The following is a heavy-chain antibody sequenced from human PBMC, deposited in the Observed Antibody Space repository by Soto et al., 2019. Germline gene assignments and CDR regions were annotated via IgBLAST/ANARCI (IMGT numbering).Heavy chain of an antibody. CDR1: GFTFSDYY. Sequence: QVQLVESGGGLVKPGGSLRLSCAASGFTFSDYYMSWIRQAPGKGLEWVSYISSSGSTIYYADSVKGRFTISRDNAKKSLYLQMNRLRAEDTAVYYCARDSEGCSSNRCGFAGDYWGQGTLVTVSS. V-gene: IGHV3-11*01. CDR2: ISSSGSTI. CDR3: ARDSEGCSSNRCGFAGDY. D-gene: IGHD2-2*01. J-gene: IGHJ4*02.